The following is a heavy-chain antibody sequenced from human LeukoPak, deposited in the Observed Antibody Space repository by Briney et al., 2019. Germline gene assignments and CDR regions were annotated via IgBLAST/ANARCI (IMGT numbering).Heavy chain of an antibody. V-gene: IGHV4-39*01. D-gene: IGHD5-18*01. J-gene: IGHJ4*02. CDR3: ASISSAAMVTIDY. CDR1: GGSISGSSYY. CDR2: IYYSGST. Sequence: SETLSLTCTVSGGSISGSSYYWGWIRQPPGKGLEWIGSIYYSGSTYYNTSLKSRVTISVDTSKNQFSLKLTSVTAADTAVYYCASISSAAMVTIDYWGQGTLVAVSS.